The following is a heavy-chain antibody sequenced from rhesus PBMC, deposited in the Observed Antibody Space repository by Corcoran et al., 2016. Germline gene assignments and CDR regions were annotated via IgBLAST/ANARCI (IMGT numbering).Heavy chain of an antibody. CDR2: SGPLVGIP. D-gene: IGHD5-30*01. J-gene: IGHJ4*01. Sequence: QVQLVQSGAEVKKPGASVKLSCKASGYPFSIDAISWVRKAPGQGLGWRGGSGPLVGIPNYSQKFQGRVTITADPTTSPADMELGSLGSEDTAVYYGARGEDTAGTVMDYWGQGVLVTVSS. CDR3: ARGEDTAGTVMDY. V-gene: IGHV1-151*01. CDR1: GYPFSIDA.